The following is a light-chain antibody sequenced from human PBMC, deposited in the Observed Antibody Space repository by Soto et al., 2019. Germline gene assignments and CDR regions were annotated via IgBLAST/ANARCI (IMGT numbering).Light chain of an antibody. J-gene: IGLJ2*01. CDR3: ATWDGGLRGVV. Sequence: QSVLTQPPSASGTPGQTVTITCSGSSSNIGSDYVFWYQQLPGTAPRLLIYRDIQRPSGVPDRFSGSKSGSSGSLAISALRSEDDAVYYCATWDGGLRGVVFGGGTKLTVL. CDR1: SSNIGSDY. CDR2: RDI. V-gene: IGLV1-47*01.